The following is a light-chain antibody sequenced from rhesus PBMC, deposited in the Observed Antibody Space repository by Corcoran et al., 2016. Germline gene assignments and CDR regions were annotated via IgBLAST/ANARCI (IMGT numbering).Light chain of an antibody. CDR2: EAS. J-gene: IGKJ2*01. CDR1: QGITND. V-gene: IGKV1-25*01. Sequence: DIQMTQSPSSLSASVGDRVTITCRASQGITNDLAWYQQKPGETPKLLIYEASSLQSGIPSRFSGNGSGTDFTLTLRSLQPEDFATYYCQHGYGIPYSFGQGTKVEIK. CDR3: QHGYGIPYS.